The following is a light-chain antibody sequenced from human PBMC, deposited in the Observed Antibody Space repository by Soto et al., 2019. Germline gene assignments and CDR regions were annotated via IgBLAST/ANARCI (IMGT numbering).Light chain of an antibody. J-gene: IGKJ1*01. CDR3: HKYDSVPWS. V-gene: IGKV1-27*01. CDR2: TAS. CDR1: QGIGNS. Sequence: DIQMTQSPSSLSASVGDRVPITCRARQGIGNSFAWYQQKPGKVPKVLLYTASTLHSGVPSRFSGSGSGTDCTLTSNSLQPEDVGTYFCHKYDSVPWSFGQGTRVEI.